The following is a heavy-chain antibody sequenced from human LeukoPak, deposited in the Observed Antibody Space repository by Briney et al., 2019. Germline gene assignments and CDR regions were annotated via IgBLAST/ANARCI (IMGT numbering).Heavy chain of an antibody. CDR1: GFTFSSYA. V-gene: IGHV3-23*01. Sequence: GGSLRLSCAASGFTFSSYAMNWVRQAPGKGLEWVSAISGSGGSTYYADSVKGWFTVSRDNSKNTLYLQMNSLRAEDTAVYYCARYGDYTADYWGQGTLVTVSS. D-gene: IGHD2-21*02. J-gene: IGHJ4*02. CDR3: ARYGDYTADY. CDR2: ISGSGGST.